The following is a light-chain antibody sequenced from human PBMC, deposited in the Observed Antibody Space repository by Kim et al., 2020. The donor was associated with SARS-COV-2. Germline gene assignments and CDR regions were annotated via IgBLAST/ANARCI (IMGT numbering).Light chain of an antibody. Sequence: SGSVRDRLNITCQASQSISIYLKWYQQKPGKAPKVLIYVASSLESGVPSRFKGSGSGTDFTFTISSLQPEDFATYYCQQSYSFPYTFGQGTKLEI. CDR1: QSISIY. CDR2: VAS. V-gene: IGKV1-39*01. J-gene: IGKJ2*01. CDR3: QQSYSFPYT.